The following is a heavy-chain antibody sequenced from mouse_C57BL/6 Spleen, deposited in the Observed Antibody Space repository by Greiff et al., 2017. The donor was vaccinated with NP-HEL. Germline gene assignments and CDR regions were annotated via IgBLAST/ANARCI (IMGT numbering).Heavy chain of an antibody. V-gene: IGHV1-39*01. CDR2: INPNYGTT. J-gene: IGHJ4*01. D-gene: IGHD2-1*01. Sequence: EVQLQESGPELVKPGASVKISCKASGYSFTDYNMNWVKQSNGRSLEWIGVINPNYGTTSYNQKFKGKATLTVDQSSSTAYMQLNSLTSEDSAVYYCAWGNYVSYAMDYWGQGTSVTVSS. CDR1: GYSFTDYN. CDR3: AWGNYVSYAMDY.